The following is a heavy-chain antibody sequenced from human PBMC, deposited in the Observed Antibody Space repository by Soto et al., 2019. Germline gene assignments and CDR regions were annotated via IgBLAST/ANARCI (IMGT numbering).Heavy chain of an antibody. V-gene: IGHV1-8*01. Sequence: EAPVKVSCKASGYTFTSYDIYWVRQATGQGLEWMGWMNPNTGNSGYAQKFQGRVTMTSDTSISTAHMELSSLRSEDTAVYYCARRAETNGWNGFGADKYYFDFWGQGTLVTVSS. CDR2: MNPNTGNS. D-gene: IGHD1-1*01. CDR3: ARRAETNGWNGFGADKYYFDF. CDR1: GYTFTSYD. J-gene: IGHJ4*02.